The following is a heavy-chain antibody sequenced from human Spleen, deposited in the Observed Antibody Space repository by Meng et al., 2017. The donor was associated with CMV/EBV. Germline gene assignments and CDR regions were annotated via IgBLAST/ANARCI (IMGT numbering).Heavy chain of an antibody. D-gene: IGHD5-18*01. CDR1: GFTFNNFA. Sequence: GESLKISCATSGFTFNNFAMSWVRQVPGKGLEWVSLIYSGGSSTAYADSVRGRFTISRDYPKNTLYLQMNSLRAEDTAIYYCARVGYSYGHYAFDIWGQGTMVTVSS. CDR2: IYSGGSST. V-gene: IGHV3-23*03. J-gene: IGHJ3*02. CDR3: ARVGYSYGHYAFDI.